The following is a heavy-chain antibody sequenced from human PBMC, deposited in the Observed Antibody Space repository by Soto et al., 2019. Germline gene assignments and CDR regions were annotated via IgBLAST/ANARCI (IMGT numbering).Heavy chain of an antibody. J-gene: IGHJ4*02. V-gene: IGHV4-59*01. CDR3: ARVSTGAEGDYFDY. CDR2: IYYSGST. CDR1: GGSISSYY. Sequence: PSETLSLTCTVSGGSISSYYWSWIRQPPGKGLEWIGYIYYSGSTNYKPSLKSRVTISVDTSKNQFFLKLSSVTAADTAVYYCARVSTGAEGDYFDYWGQGTLVTVSS. D-gene: IGHD4-17*01.